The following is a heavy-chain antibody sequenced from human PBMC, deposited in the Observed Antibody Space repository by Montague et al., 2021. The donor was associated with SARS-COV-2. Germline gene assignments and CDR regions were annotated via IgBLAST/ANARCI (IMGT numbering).Heavy chain of an antibody. CDR2: VFCTGTT. D-gene: IGHD2/OR15-2a*01. CDR3: ARGGGGKNSTLYYGLDA. V-gene: IGHV4-39*07. Sequence: SETLSLTCSVSGSFFASSSFYWGWIRQPPGKGLEWLGNVFCTGTTSYNPPLKSRVTISMDTSKNQFSLNLLSMTGADTAGYYCARGGGGKNSTLYYGLDAWGQGTTVIVSS. J-gene: IGHJ6*02. CDR1: GSFFASSSFY.